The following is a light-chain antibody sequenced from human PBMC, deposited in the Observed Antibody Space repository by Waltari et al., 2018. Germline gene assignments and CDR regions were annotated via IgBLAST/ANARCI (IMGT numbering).Light chain of an antibody. Sequence: AIQLTQSPSSLSASVGDRVTITCRASQGINSALAWYQQKPGKAPKLLIYDASSLESGVPSRFSGSGYGTDFTLTISSLQPEDFATYYCQQSYSTPPTFGQGTKVEIK. CDR2: DAS. CDR3: QQSYSTPPT. J-gene: IGKJ1*01. V-gene: IGKV1-13*02. CDR1: QGINSA.